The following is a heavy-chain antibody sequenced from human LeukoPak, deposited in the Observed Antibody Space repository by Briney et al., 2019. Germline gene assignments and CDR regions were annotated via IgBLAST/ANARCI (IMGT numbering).Heavy chain of an antibody. CDR2: INHSGST. CDR1: GGSFSGYY. Sequence: PSETLSLTCAVYGGSFSGYYWGWIRQPPGKGLEWIGEINHSGSTNYNPSLKSRVTISVDTSKNQFSLKLSSVTAADTAVYYCARGKSGYYSDYWGQGTLVTVSS. D-gene: IGHD3-22*01. V-gene: IGHV4-34*01. J-gene: IGHJ4*02. CDR3: ARGKSGYYSDY.